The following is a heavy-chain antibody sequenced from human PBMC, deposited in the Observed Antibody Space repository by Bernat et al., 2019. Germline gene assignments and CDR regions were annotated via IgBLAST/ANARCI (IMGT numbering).Heavy chain of an antibody. V-gene: IGHV3-30*03. J-gene: IGHJ4*02. D-gene: IGHD1-26*01. CDR3: AGSPGVFIRRAFYLDD. Sequence: QVQLVESGGGVVQPGRSLRLSCAASGFTFSSYGMHWVRQAPGKGLEWVAVISYDGSNKYYADSVKGRFTISRDNSKNTLYLQMNSLRAEDTAVYYCAGSPGVFIRRAFYLDDWGQGTLVTVSS. CDR2: ISYDGSNK. CDR1: GFTFSSYG.